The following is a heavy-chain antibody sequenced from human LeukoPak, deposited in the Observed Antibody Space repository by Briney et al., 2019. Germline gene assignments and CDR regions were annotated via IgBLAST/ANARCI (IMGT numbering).Heavy chain of an antibody. CDR1: GFTFSRFW. J-gene: IGHJ4*02. CDR2: INNDGSST. V-gene: IGHV3-74*01. CDR3: ARDFDYLDN. D-gene: IGHD3-9*01. Sequence: GGSLRLSCAASGFTFSRFWMHWVRQAPGKGLVWVSRINNDGSSTTYAGSVKGRFTISRDNAKNTMYLQMNSLRAEDTAIYYCARDFDYLDNWGQGTLVTVSS.